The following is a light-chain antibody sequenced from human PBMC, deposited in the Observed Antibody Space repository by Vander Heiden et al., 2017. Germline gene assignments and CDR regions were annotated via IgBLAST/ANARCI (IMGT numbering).Light chain of an antibody. CDR3: CSFSTRVSTLL. CDR2: DVR. J-gene: IGLJ2*01. CDR1: SNEVGGHHHY. V-gene: IGLV2-11*01. Sequence: QSALTQPPAASGSPGHSVAIAGTGTSNEVGGHHHYVSWYQQQSGEAPKLLIYDVRRRPPGVPDRFSGSKSGNSASLIISGLQAEDDADYHCCSFSTRVSTLLFGGGTKLTVL.